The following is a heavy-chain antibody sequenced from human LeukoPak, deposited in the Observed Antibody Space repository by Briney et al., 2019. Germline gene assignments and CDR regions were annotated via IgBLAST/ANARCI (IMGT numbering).Heavy chain of an antibody. V-gene: IGHV4-39*07. Sequence: PSETLSLTCTVSGGSISSSSYYWGWIRQPPGKGLEWIGSIYYSGSTYYNPSLKSRVTISVDTSKNQFSLKLSSVTAADTAVYYCARDVYGGNVFDYWGQGTLVTVSS. CDR3: ARDVYGGNVFDY. CDR2: IYYSGST. D-gene: IGHD4-23*01. CDR1: GGSISSSSYY. J-gene: IGHJ4*02.